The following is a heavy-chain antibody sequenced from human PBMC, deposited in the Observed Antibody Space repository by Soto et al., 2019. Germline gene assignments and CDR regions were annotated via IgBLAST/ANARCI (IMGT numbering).Heavy chain of an antibody. J-gene: IGHJ4*02. CDR1: GGSISSGGYS. D-gene: IGHD4-4*01. CDR2: IYHSGST. Sequence: SETLSLTCAVSGGSISSGGYSCSWIRLPPGKGLEWIGYIYHSGSTYYNPSLKSRVTISVDRSKNQFSLKLSSVTAADTAVYYCARGMTTVATIDYWGQGTLVTVSS. V-gene: IGHV4-30-2*01. CDR3: ARGMTTVATIDY.